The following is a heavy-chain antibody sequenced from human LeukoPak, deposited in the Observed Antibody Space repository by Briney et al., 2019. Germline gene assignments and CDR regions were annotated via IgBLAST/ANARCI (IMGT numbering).Heavy chain of an antibody. Sequence: SESLSLTCIVSGGSISGYYWSWIRPPAGKGLEWIGHVDTSGHTNYNSSLMSRVTMSVDTSKNQFSLRLTSVTAADTAVYYCARHWSHSVAQFGRSYWFDPWGQGTLVTVSS. CDR3: ARHWSHSVAQFGRSYWFDP. D-gene: IGHD2-15*01. CDR1: GGSISGYY. CDR2: VDTSGHT. J-gene: IGHJ5*02. V-gene: IGHV4-4*07.